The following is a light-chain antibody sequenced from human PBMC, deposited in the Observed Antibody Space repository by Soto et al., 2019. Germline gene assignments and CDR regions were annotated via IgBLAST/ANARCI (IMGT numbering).Light chain of an antibody. CDR2: TDN. V-gene: IGLV1-36*01. CDR1: SSNIGNNA. J-gene: IGLJ1*01. CDR3: GAWDESLNGYV. Sequence: QSVLTQPPSLSEAPRQRVAISCSGSSSNIGNNAVNWYQQLPGTAPKVLIYTDNERPSGVPDRFSGSKSGTSASLAINGLQSGDEADYYCGAWDESLNGYVFGNGTKVTVL.